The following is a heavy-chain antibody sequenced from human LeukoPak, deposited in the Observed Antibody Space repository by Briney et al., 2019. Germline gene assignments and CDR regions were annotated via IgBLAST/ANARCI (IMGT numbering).Heavy chain of an antibody. V-gene: IGHV3-21*01. D-gene: IGHD4-11*01. Sequence: GGSLRLSCAASGFTFSSYSMNWVRQAPGKGLEWVSSISSSSSYIYYADSVKGRFTISRDNAKNSLYLQMNSLRAEDTAVYYCARDSGYSKALGYWGQGTLVTVSS. CDR2: ISSSSSYI. CDR3: ARDSGYSKALGY. J-gene: IGHJ4*02. CDR1: GFTFSSYS.